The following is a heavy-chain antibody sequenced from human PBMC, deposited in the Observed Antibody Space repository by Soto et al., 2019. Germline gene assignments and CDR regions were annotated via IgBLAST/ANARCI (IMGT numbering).Heavy chain of an antibody. CDR2: IYHSGST. Sequence: SETLSLTCTVSGGSIDSYYWSWIRQRPGKGLEWIGYIYHSGSTDYNPSLNSRVTISVATSKKQFSLNLTSVTAADAAVYYCATNVHTATGYDYWGQGALVTVSS. J-gene: IGHJ4*02. D-gene: IGHD5-18*01. CDR3: ATNVHTATGYDY. CDR1: GGSIDSYY. V-gene: IGHV4-59*01.